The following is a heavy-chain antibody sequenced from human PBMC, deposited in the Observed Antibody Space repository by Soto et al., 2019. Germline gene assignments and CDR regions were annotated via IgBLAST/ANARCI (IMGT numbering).Heavy chain of an antibody. CDR2: ISAYNGNT. D-gene: IGHD6-19*01. V-gene: IGHV1-18*01. Sequence: QVQLVQSGAEVKKPGASVKVSCKASGYTFTSYGISWVRQAPGQGLEWMGWISAYNGNTNYAQKLQGRVTMTTDTSTSTAYMELRSLRSEDTAVYYCAREGSSGWYEIASFVYYYYGMDVWGQGTTVTVS. J-gene: IGHJ6*02. CDR3: AREGSSGWYEIASFVYYYYGMDV. CDR1: GYTFTSYG.